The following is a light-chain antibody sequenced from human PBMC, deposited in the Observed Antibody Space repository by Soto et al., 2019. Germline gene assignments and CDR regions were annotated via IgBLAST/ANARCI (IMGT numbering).Light chain of an antibody. J-gene: IGKJ1*01. Sequence: DIQMTQSPSSLSASVGDRVTITCRASHDISHYLAWYQQQPGKVPKLLIYSASTLHSGVPSRFSGSGSQTDFTLTISSLQPEDVATYYCQKYNNAAWTFGPGTKVELK. CDR2: SAS. CDR1: HDISHY. CDR3: QKYNNAAWT. V-gene: IGKV1-27*01.